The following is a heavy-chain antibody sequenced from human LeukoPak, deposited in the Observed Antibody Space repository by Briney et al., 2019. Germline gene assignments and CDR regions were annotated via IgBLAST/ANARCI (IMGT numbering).Heavy chain of an antibody. J-gene: IGHJ4*02. CDR2: IYSGDSHT. CDR3: ASARHGDYVWDY. Sequence: GESLEISCKGSGYSFTYWIGWVRQMPGKGLEWMGIIYSGDSHTKYSPSFQGRVTISADKSISTAYLQWSSLEASDTAMYYCASARHGDYVWDYWGQGTLVTVSS. CDR1: GYSFTYW. V-gene: IGHV5-51*01. D-gene: IGHD4-17*01.